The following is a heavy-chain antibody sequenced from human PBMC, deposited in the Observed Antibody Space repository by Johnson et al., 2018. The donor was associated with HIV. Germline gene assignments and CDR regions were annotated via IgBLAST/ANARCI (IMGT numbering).Heavy chain of an antibody. J-gene: IGHJ3*02. V-gene: IGHV3-30*04. D-gene: IGHD4-17*01. CDR1: GFTFRSYA. CDR3: ARSPETGDRLWRAFDI. CDR2: ITYDGRNK. Sequence: QVQLVESGGGVMQPGKSLRLSCEASGFTFRSYAMHWVRQAPGKGLEWVAVITYDGRNKYYTDSVKGRFIISRDNSKNMTNLQMNGLSDEDTADYYCARSPETGDRLWRAFDIWGHGTMVTVSS.